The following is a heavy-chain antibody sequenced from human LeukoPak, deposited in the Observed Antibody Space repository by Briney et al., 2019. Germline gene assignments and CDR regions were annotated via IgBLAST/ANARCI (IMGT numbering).Heavy chain of an antibody. J-gene: IGHJ4*02. V-gene: IGHV3-7*01. CDR3: ARDPLRGELDY. Sequence: GGSLILSCAASGFTFSSNWMSWVRQAPGKGLEWVANIKHDGSEKYYVDSMKGRFTISRDNAKNSLYPQMNSLRAEDTAVYYCARDPLRGELDYWGQGALVTVSS. CDR2: IKHDGSEK. CDR1: GFTFSSNW. D-gene: IGHD3-16*01.